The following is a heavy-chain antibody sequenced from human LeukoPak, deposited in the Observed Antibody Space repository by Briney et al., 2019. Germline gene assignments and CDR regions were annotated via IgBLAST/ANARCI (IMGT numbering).Heavy chain of an antibody. CDR3: ARGGTYDI. CDR1: GYTFSMYW. CDR2: IKQDGSQK. V-gene: IGHV3-7*01. J-gene: IGHJ3*02. Sequence: GGSLRLSCVASGYTFSMYWMTWFRQAPGKGLEWVANIKQDGSQKNYVDSVKGRFSISRDNAKKSLYLRMNSLRDEDTAVYYCARGGTYDIWGPGTRVTVPS.